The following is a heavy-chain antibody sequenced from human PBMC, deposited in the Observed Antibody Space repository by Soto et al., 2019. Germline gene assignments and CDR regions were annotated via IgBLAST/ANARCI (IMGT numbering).Heavy chain of an antibody. D-gene: IGHD1-1*01. Sequence: QVQLQESGPGLVKPSQTLSLTCTVSGGSIRSGDSYWSWIRQPPGKGLEWIGYIYYSGTTYHNPSLKSRVTISLDTSKNQFSLNLNSVTAADTAVYYCARDRGDGYNWGNWGQGTLVTVSS. J-gene: IGHJ4*02. CDR1: GGSIRSGDSY. V-gene: IGHV4-30-4*01. CDR2: IYYSGTT. CDR3: ARDRGDGYNWGN.